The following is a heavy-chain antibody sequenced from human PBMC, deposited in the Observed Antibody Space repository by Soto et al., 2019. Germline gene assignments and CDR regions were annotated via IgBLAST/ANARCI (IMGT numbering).Heavy chain of an antibody. J-gene: IGHJ3*01. CDR1: GFTFSAYG. D-gene: IGHD2-21*02. V-gene: IGHV3-33*05. CDR2: ISFDSSDK. CDR3: ARVCGGDCGNAFEV. Sequence: QVQLVESGGGVVQPGRSLRLSCAASGFTFSAYGIHWVRQAPGKGLEWVATISFDSSDKLYVDSMKGRLTFSRENSRNTVYLLMDSLRAEDTAVYHCARVCGGDCGNAFEVWGQGTVVTVSS.